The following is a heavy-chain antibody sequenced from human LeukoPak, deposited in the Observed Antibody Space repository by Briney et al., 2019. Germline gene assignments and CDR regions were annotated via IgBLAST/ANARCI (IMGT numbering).Heavy chain of an antibody. CDR1: GYTFTGYY. Sequence: SVKVSCKASGYTFTGYYMHWVRQAPGQGLEWMGGIIPIFGTANYAQKFQGRVTITADESTSTAYMELSSLRSEDTAVYYCARTTEVVPAAPDYWGQGTLVTVSS. CDR3: ARTTEVVPAAPDY. CDR2: IIPIFGTA. V-gene: IGHV1-69*13. D-gene: IGHD2-2*01. J-gene: IGHJ4*02.